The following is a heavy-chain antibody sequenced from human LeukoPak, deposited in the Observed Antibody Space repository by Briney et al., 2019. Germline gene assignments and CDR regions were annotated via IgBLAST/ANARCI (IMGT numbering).Heavy chain of an antibody. CDR2: INPNSGGT. D-gene: IGHD5-12*01. V-gene: IGHV1-2*02. Sequence: ASVKVSCKASGYTFTGYYMHWVRQAPGQGLEWMGWINPNSGGTNYAQKFQGRVTTTRDTSTSTVYIELSSLRSEDTAVYYCASNVYSGYDQDYWGQGTLVTVSS. CDR3: ASNVYSGYDQDY. CDR1: GYTFTGYY. J-gene: IGHJ4*02.